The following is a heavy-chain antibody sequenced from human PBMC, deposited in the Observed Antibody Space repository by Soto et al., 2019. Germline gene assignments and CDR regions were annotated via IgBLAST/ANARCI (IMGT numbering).Heavy chain of an antibody. Sequence: ESLSLTCAVSGASISSSYWWNWVRQTPRGGLEWIGKIYHGGTTNYNPSLKNRVTISVDKSKNQFSLKLTSVTAADTAVYYCVSSLNYDFWRDGGRHFYFDYWGRGIPVTVSS. CDR1: GASISSSYW. J-gene: IGHJ4*02. CDR2: IYHGGTT. CDR3: VSSLNYDFWRDGGRHFYFDY. V-gene: IGHV4-4*02. D-gene: IGHD3-3*01.